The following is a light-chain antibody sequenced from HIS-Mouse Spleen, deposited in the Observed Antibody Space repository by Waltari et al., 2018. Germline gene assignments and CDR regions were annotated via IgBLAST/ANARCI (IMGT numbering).Light chain of an antibody. CDR3: SSYTSSSTYV. CDR2: DVS. J-gene: IGLJ1*01. Sequence: QSALTQPASVSGSPGQPTTISCTATSSDVGGYNDVSWYQQHPGKAPKLMIYDVSNRPSGVSNRFSGSKSGNTASLTISGLQAEDEADYYCSSYTSSSTYVFGTGTKVTVL. CDR1: SSDVGGYND. V-gene: IGLV2-14*03.